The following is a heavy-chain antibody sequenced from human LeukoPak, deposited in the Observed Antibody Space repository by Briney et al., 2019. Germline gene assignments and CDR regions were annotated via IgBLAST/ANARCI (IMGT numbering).Heavy chain of an antibody. CDR3: ARVTAAGGGFDH. CDR1: GGSVSGYH. CDR2: IYFTGST. J-gene: IGHJ4*02. D-gene: IGHD2-15*01. Sequence: ASETLSLTCTVSGGSVSGYHWSWIRQPPGKGLECIGHIYFTGSTTYNPSLKSRVTISVDTSQNQFSLRLSSVTAADTAVYYCARVTAAGGGFDHWGQGTLVTVSS. V-gene: IGHV4-59*02.